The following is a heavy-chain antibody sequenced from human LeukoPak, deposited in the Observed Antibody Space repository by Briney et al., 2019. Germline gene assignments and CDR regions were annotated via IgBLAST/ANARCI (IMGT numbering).Heavy chain of an antibody. J-gene: IGHJ4*02. CDR2: ISSSSSYT. CDR1: GFTFSDYY. CDR3: AREVRLWLRGGVDY. Sequence: GGSLRLSCAASGFTFSDYYMSWIRQAPGKGLEWVSYISSSSSYTNYADSVKGRFTISRDNAKNSLYLQMNSLRAEDTAVCYCAREVRLWLRGGVDYWGQGTLVTVSS. V-gene: IGHV3-11*06. D-gene: IGHD5-18*01.